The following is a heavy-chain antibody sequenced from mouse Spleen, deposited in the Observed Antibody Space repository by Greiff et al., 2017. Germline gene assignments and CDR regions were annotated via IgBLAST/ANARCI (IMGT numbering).Heavy chain of an antibody. CDR1: GFSLTSYG. CDR2: IWAGGST. CDR3: ARAYYGNYVGY. D-gene: IGHD2-10*01. Sequence: VQRVESGPGLVAPSQSLSITCTVSGFSLTSYGVHWVRQPPGQGLEWLGVIWAGGSTNYNSALMSRLSISKDNSKSQVFLKMNSLQTDDTAMYYCARAYYGNYVGYWGQGTTLTVSS. J-gene: IGHJ2*01. V-gene: IGHV2-9*02.